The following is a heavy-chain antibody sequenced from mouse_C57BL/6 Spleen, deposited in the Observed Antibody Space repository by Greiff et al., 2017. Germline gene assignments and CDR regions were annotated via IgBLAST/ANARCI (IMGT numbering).Heavy chain of an antibody. Sequence: EVNLVESGGGLVKPGGSLKLSCAASGFTFSSYAMSWVRQTPEKRLEWVATISDGGSYTYYPDNVKGRFTIARDNAKNNLYLQMSHLKSEDTAMYYCTRDRYDGFYVDYWGQGTTLTVSS. J-gene: IGHJ2*01. V-gene: IGHV5-4*01. D-gene: IGHD2-3*01. CDR3: TRDRYDGFYVDY. CDR2: ISDGGSYT. CDR1: GFTFSSYA.